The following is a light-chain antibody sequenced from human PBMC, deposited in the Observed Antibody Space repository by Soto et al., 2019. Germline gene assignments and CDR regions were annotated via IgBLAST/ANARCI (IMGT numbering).Light chain of an antibody. Sequence: DIQMTQSPSSLSASVGDRVTITCRAGQYIGRYLNWYQQKPGKAPKLLIYAATSLHSGVPSRLSGSGSGTDFTLTISSLQTEDFATYSCQQTYRTPLTFGGGTKVDIK. CDR2: AAT. CDR1: QYIGRY. CDR3: QQTYRTPLT. J-gene: IGKJ4*01. V-gene: IGKV1-39*01.